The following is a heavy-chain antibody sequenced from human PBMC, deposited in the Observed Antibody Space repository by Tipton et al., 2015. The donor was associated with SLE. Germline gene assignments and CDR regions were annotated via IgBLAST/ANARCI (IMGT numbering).Heavy chain of an antibody. Sequence: SLRLSCVASGFTFSDSYMSWFRQAPGKGLEWVSYISPGGTSISYADSVKGRFTISRDNAQNSLSLQMNDLRVEDTAVYYCARGHTMIFYWGQGTLVTVSS. CDR2: ISPGGTSI. CDR1: GFTFSDSY. D-gene: IGHD3-22*01. J-gene: IGHJ4*02. CDR3: ARGHTMIFY. V-gene: IGHV3-11*04.